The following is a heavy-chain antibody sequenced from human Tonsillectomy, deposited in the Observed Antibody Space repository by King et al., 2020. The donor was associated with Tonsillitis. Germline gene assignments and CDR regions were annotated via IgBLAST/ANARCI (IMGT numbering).Heavy chain of an antibody. V-gene: IGHV3-21*01. Sequence: VQLVESGGGLVKPGESLRLSCAASAFTFSTYTMNWVRQAPGQGLEWVSSVSSWSSYISYADSVKGRFTISRDNAQSSLFLQMSSLRAEDTAVYYCAGASAAGIVWGAFAIWGQGTMVTVSS. CDR3: AGASAAGIVWGAFAI. J-gene: IGHJ3*02. D-gene: IGHD6-13*01. CDR2: VSSWSSYI. CDR1: AFTFSTYT.